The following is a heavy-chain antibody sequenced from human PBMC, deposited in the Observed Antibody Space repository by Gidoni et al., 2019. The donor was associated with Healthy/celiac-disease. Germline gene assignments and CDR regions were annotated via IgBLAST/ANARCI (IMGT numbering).Heavy chain of an antibody. D-gene: IGHD4-17*01. J-gene: IGHJ4*02. CDR2: ISATGNTV. CDR1: GVRFTTYT. Sequence: EVQLVESGGGSVQPGESLRLACAASGVRFTTYTLNWVSQAPGRGLECVSHISATGNTVADADSVKGRFTISRDNDKNSVFLQMNNLRDEDSAVYFCTRGPVTRIPRFDFWGQGTLATVSS. V-gene: IGHV3-48*02. CDR3: TRGPVTRIPRFDF.